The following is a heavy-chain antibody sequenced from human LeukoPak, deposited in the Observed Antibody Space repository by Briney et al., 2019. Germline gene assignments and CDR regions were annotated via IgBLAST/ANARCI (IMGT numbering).Heavy chain of an antibody. CDR3: AKFPGIAAAGYDAFDI. Sequence: GGSLRLSCAASGFTFSSYAMSWVRQAPGKGLEWVSAISGSGGSTYYADSVKGRFTISRDNSKNTLYLQMNSLRAEDTAVYYCAKFPGIAAAGYDAFDIWGQGTMVTVSS. D-gene: IGHD6-13*01. V-gene: IGHV3-23*01. CDR2: ISGSGGST. CDR1: GFTFSSYA. J-gene: IGHJ3*02.